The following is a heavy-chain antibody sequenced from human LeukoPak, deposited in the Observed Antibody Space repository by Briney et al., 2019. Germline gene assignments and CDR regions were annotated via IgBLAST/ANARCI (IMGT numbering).Heavy chain of an antibody. D-gene: IGHD3-16*01. J-gene: IGHJ6*02. CDR1: GFTFSSYG. V-gene: IGHV3-30*03. CDR3: ASSPRFGVGGMDV. Sequence: PGRSLRLSCAASGFTFSSYGMHWVRQAPGKGLPWVAVISYDGSNKYYADSVKGRFTISRYNSKNTLYLQMNSLRAEDTAVYYCASSPRFGVGGMDVWGQGTTVTVSS. CDR2: ISYDGSNK.